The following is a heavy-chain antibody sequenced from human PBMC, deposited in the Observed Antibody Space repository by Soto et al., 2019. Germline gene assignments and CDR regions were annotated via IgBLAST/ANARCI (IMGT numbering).Heavy chain of an antibody. Sequence: SETLSLTCTVSGGSISSSSYYWGWIRQPPGKGLEWIGSIYYSGSTYYNPSLKSRVTISVDTSKNQFSLKLSSVTAADTAVYYCARHGGGPAYYYDSSGRSPSRSFDYWGQGTLVTVSS. CDR3: ARHGGGPAYYYDSSGRSPSRSFDY. J-gene: IGHJ4*02. CDR1: GGSISSSSYY. V-gene: IGHV4-39*01. D-gene: IGHD3-22*01. CDR2: IYYSGST.